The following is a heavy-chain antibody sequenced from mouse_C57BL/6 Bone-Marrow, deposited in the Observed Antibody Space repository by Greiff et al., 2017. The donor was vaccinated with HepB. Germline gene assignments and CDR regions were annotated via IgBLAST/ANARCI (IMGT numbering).Heavy chain of an antibody. D-gene: IGHD1-1*01. CDR1: GYTFTGYW. V-gene: IGHV1-9*01. J-gene: IGHJ3*01. Sequence: QVQLQQSGAELMKPGASVKLSCKATGYTFTGYWIEWVKQRPGHGLEWIGEILPGSGSTNYNEKFKGKATFTADTSSNTAYMQLSSLTTEDSAIYYCARKRLYCYGSSLSWFAYWGQGTLVTVSA. CDR2: ILPGSGST. CDR3: ARKRLYCYGSSLSWFAY.